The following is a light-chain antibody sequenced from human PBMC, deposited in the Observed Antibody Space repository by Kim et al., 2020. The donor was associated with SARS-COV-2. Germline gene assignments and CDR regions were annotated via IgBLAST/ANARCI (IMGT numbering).Light chain of an antibody. CDR3: QAYDSSLSGVV. V-gene: IGLV1-40*01. Sequence: QWGTIACNGSSSNSGAYHDVHWYQQLPGTAPKLLIYGNDNRPSGVPDRFSASKSGTSASLAITGVQAEDEADYYCQAYDSSLSGVVIGGGTKLTVL. CDR2: GND. CDR1: SSNSGAYHD. J-gene: IGLJ2*01.